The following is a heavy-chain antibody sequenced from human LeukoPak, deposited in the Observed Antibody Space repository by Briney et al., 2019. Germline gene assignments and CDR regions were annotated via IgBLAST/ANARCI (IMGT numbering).Heavy chain of an antibody. J-gene: IGHJ4*02. D-gene: IGHD1-26*01. CDR2: ISYDGSST. CDR1: GFTFSNYW. V-gene: IGHV3-74*01. Sequence: GRSLRLSCAASGFTFSNYWMHWVRQAPGKGLVWVSRISYDGSSTSYADSVRGRFTISRDNAKNTLNLQMNSLRAEDTAVYYCATKIQSGNYPVDYWGQGTLVTVSS. CDR3: ATKIQSGNYPVDY.